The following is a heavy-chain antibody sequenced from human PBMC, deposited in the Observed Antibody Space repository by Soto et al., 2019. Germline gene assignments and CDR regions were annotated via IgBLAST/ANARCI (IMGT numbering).Heavy chain of an antibody. CDR1: GFTFSSYG. CDR2: ISYDGSNK. J-gene: IGHJ6*02. Sequence: GGSLRLSCAASGFTFSSYGMHWVRQAPGKGLEWVAVISYDGSNKYYADSVKGRFTISRDNSKNTLYLQMNSLRAEDTAVYYCAKDQDVLWFGELSAPMDVWGQGTTVTVSS. D-gene: IGHD3-10*01. CDR3: AKDQDVLWFGELSAPMDV. V-gene: IGHV3-30*18.